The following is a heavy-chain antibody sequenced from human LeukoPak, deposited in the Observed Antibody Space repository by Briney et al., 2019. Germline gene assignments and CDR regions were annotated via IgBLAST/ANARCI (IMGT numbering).Heavy chain of an antibody. CDR2: TYYSGST. Sequence: SETLSLTCNVSDGSISSYYWTWIRQPPGEGLEWIGYTYYSGSTNYNPSLKSRVTMSVDTSKNQFSLNLSSATAADTAVYYCARLDSSAYTIDYWGQGAPVTVSS. CDR3: ARLDSSAYTIDY. J-gene: IGHJ4*02. CDR1: DGSISSYY. V-gene: IGHV4-59*01. D-gene: IGHD3-22*01.